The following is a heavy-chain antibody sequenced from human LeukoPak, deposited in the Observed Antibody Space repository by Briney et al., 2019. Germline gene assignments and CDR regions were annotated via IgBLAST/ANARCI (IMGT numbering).Heavy chain of an antibody. V-gene: IGHV1-69*05. CDR3: AISSSVRLIDY. J-gene: IGHJ4*02. D-gene: IGHD6-6*01. Sequence: SVKVSCKASGDTFSSYTTSWVRQAPGQGLEWMGRIIPIFGTANYAQKFQGRVTITTDESTSTAYMELSSLRSEDTAVYYCAISSSVRLIDYWGQGTLVTVSS. CDR1: GDTFSSYT. CDR2: IIPIFGTA.